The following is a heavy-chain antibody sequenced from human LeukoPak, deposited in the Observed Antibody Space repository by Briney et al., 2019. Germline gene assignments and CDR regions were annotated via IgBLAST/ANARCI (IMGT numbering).Heavy chain of an antibody. V-gene: IGHV3-23*01. CDR1: GFTFSSYA. J-gene: IGHJ4*02. CDR2: ISGSGGST. Sequence: GGSLRLSCEASGFTFSSYAMSWVRQAPGKGLEWVSAISGSGGSTYYADSVKGRFTISRDNSKNTLYLQMNSLRAEDTAVYYCAKDFPKRITMIVVVITYFDYWGQGTLVTVSS. CDR3: AKDFPKRITMIVVVITYFDY. D-gene: IGHD3-22*01.